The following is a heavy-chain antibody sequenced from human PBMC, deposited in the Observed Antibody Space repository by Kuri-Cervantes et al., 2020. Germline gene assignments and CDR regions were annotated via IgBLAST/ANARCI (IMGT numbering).Heavy chain of an antibody. Sequence: GESLKISCAASGFTFSSYGMHWVRQAPGKGLEWVAVIWYDGSNKYYADSVKGRFTISRDNSKNTLYLQMNSLKSEDTAVYYCATESYDYGFLDYWGQGTLVTVSS. CDR3: ATESYDYGFLDY. V-gene: IGHV3-33*08. CDR2: IWYDGSNK. D-gene: IGHD3-16*01. J-gene: IGHJ4*02. CDR1: GFTFSSYG.